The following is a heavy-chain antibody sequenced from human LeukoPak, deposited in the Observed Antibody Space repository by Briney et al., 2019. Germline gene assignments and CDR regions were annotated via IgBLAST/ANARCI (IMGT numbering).Heavy chain of an antibody. CDR3: ATALYYYDSGSYPFDY. Sequence: PGGSLRLSCAASGFTFSSYAMSWVRQAPGKGLEWVSAIGGSGGSTYYADSVKGRFTISRDNSKNTLYLQMNSLRAEDTAVYYCATALYYYDSGSYPFDYWGQGTLVTVSS. J-gene: IGHJ4*02. V-gene: IGHV3-23*01. CDR2: IGGSGGST. CDR1: GFTFSSYA. D-gene: IGHD3-10*01.